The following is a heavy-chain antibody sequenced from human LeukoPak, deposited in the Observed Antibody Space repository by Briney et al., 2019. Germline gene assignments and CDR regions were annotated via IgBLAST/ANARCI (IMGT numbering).Heavy chain of an antibody. Sequence: GGSLRLSCAASGFTVSSNYMSWVRQAPGKGLEWVSVIYSGGSTYYADSVKGRFTISRDNSKNTLYLQMNSLRAEDTAVYYCARDGTKYSSGYWGQGTLVTVSS. J-gene: IGHJ4*02. D-gene: IGHD6-19*01. CDR2: IYSGGST. CDR1: GFTVSSNY. CDR3: ARDGTKYSSGY. V-gene: IGHV3-53*01.